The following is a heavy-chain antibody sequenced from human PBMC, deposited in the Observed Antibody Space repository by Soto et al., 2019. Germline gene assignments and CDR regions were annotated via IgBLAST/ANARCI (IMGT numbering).Heavy chain of an antibody. V-gene: IGHV3-23*01. CDR2: ISGSGGST. D-gene: IGHD3-3*01. Sequence: EVQLLESGGGLVQPGGSLRLSCAASGFTFSSYAMSWVRQAPGKGLEWVSAISGSGGSTYYADSVKGRFTISRDNSKNTLYLQMNSLRAEDTAIYYCAKVAPICCGGVVIIPPRFDPWGQGTLVTVSS. J-gene: IGHJ5*02. CDR3: AKVAPICCGGVVIIPPRFDP. CDR1: GFTFSSYA.